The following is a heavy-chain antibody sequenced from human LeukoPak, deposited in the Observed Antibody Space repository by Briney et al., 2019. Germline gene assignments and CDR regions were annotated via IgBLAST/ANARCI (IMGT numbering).Heavy chain of an antibody. CDR1: GGSISSYY. J-gene: IGHJ5*02. D-gene: IGHD2-2*01. V-gene: IGHV4-59*08. CDR2: IYYSGST. CDR3: ARGCCSSTSCPWTRRLTWFDP. Sequence: SETLSLTCTVSGGSISSYYWSWIRQPPGKGLEWIGYIYYSGSTNYNPSLKSRVTISVDTSKNQFSLKLSSVTAADTAVYYCARGCCSSTSCPWTRRLTWFDPWGQGTLVTVSS.